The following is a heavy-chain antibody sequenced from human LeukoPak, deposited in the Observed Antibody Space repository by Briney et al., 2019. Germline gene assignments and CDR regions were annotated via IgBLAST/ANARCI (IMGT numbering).Heavy chain of an antibody. Sequence: SETLSLTCTVSGCSTSSYYWSWIRQPPGKGLEWIGYIYYSASNNYNPSLKSRVTVSVEPSKNQFSLKLSSVAAADTAVYYCARGYFDWLNDYYYYYGMDVWGQGTTVTVSS. V-gene: IGHV4-59*08. CDR2: IYYSASN. D-gene: IGHD3-9*01. CDR3: ARGYFDWLNDYYYYYGMDV. CDR1: GCSTSSYY. J-gene: IGHJ6*02.